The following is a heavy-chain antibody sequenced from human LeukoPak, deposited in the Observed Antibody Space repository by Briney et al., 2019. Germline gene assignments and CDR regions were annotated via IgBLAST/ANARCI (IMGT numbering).Heavy chain of an antibody. J-gene: IGHJ4*02. CDR1: GFTFSYCW. D-gene: IGHD6-13*01. Sequence: GSLRLSCAASGFTFSYCWMSWVRRAPGKGVEWVANIKQGGSEKYYVDSVKGRFTISRDNAKNSMFLQMNSLRAEDTAVYYCAIAAAGTEFDYWGQGTLVTVSS. CDR2: IKQGGSEK. CDR3: AIAAAGTEFDY. V-gene: IGHV3-7*01.